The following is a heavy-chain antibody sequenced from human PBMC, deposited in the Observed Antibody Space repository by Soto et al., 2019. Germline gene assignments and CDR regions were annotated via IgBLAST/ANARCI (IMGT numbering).Heavy chain of an antibody. CDR2: ISSSGRTI. CDR1: GFTFSSYE. CDR3: ARSPLYCSGGSCYYCDY. Sequence: PRLSCAASGFTFSSYEMNWVRQAPGRGLVWGSYISSSGRTIYYADSVKGRFTISRDNAKNSLYLQMNSLRAEDTAVYYCARSPLYCSGGSCYYCDYWGQGTLVTVS. J-gene: IGHJ4*02. D-gene: IGHD2-15*01. V-gene: IGHV3-48*03.